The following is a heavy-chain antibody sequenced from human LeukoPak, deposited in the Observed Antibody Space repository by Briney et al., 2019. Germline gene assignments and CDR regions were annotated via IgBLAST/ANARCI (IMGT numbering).Heavy chain of an antibody. J-gene: IGHJ5*02. V-gene: IGHV4-39*07. Sequence: SETLSLTCTVSGGSISSSSYYWGWIRQPPGKGLEWIGSIYYSGSTYYNPSLKSRVTISVDTSKNQFSLKLSSVTAADTAVYYCARLAGGSSSGRNWFDPWGQGTLVTVSS. D-gene: IGHD6-13*01. CDR1: GGSISSSSYY. CDR3: ARLAGGSSSGRNWFDP. CDR2: IYYSGST.